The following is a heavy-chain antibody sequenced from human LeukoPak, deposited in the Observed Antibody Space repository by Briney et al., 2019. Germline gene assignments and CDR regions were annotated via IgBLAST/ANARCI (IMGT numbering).Heavy chain of an antibody. D-gene: IGHD3-22*01. J-gene: IGHJ3*02. CDR3: ARDGAGYSSGYDDAFDI. CDR2: INHSGST. CDR1: GGSFSAYY. Sequence: PSETLSLTCAVYGGSFSAYYWSWIRQPPGKGLEWIGEINHSGSTNYNPSLKSRVTISVDTSKNQFSLKLSSVTAADTAVYYCARDGAGYSSGYDDAFDIWGQGTMVTVSS. V-gene: IGHV4-34*01.